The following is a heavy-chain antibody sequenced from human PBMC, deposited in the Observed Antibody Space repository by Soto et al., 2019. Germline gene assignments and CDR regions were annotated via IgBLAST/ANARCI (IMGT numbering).Heavy chain of an antibody. CDR3: ARGYDILTGPLDY. CDR2: IYYSGST. CDR1: GGSITSSSFY. V-gene: IGHV4-39*01. D-gene: IGHD3-9*01. J-gene: IGHJ4*02. Sequence: SETLSLTCTVSGGSITSSSFYWGWIRQPPGKGLEWIGTIYYSGSTYYNPSLKSRVTVSVDTSKSQFSLNLNSVTAADTAVYYCARGYDILTGPLDYWGPGTLVTVSS.